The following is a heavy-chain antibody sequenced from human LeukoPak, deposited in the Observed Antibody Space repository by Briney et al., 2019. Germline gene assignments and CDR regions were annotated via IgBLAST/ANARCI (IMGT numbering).Heavy chain of an antibody. J-gene: IGHJ4*02. V-gene: IGHV3-74*03. Sequence: PGGSLRLSCVASEFTFSSYWMHWVRQAPGKGLVWVSRINGDGGDTTYADSVKGRFTISRDNAKNTLYLQMNSLRAEDTAVYYCTLADYYDSSGYPRFDYWGQGTLVTVSS. D-gene: IGHD3-22*01. CDR3: TLADYYDSSGYPRFDY. CDR2: INGDGGDT. CDR1: EFTFSSYW.